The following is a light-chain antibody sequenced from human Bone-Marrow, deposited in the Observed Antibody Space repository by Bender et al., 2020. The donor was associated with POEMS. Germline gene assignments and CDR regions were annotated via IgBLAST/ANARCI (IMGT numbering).Light chain of an antibody. Sequence: QSALTQPASVSGSPGQSITISCTGTSNDIDGYNYVSWFQHHPGKAPKLIIFDVSTRPSGVPNRFSGSKSGNTASLTISGLQAADEADYYCTSYTTRSVVFGGGTKPTVL. CDR1: SNDIDGYNY. V-gene: IGLV2-14*03. J-gene: IGLJ2*01. CDR3: TSYTTRSVV. CDR2: DVS.